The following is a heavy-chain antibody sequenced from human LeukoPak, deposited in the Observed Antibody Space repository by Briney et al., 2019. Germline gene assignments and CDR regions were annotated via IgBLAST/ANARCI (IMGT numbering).Heavy chain of an antibody. J-gene: IGHJ4*02. V-gene: IGHV4-39*07. CDR1: GGSISSTSYY. D-gene: IGHD3-22*01. CDR3: ARETGSGYGLDY. Sequence: SETLSLTCNVSGGSISSTSYYWGWIRQPPGKGLEWLGNIYYTGTTYYNPSLKSRVTIAVDTSNNQFSLRLSSVTAADTAIYYCARETGSGYGLDYWSQGTLVTVSS. CDR2: IYYTGTT.